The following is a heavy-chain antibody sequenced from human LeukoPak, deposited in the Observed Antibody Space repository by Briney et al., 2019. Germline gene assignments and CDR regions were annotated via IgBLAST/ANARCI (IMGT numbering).Heavy chain of an antibody. D-gene: IGHD2-2*01. CDR3: ASRYCSSTSCPEVDY. CDR2: INPNSGGT. V-gene: IGHV1-2*02. CDR1: GYTFTGYY. J-gene: IGHJ4*02. Sequence: ASVKVSCKASGYTFTGYYMHWVRQAPGQGLEWMGWINPNSGGTNYAQKFQGRVTMTRDTSISTAYMELSRLRSDDTAVYYCASRYCSSTSCPEVDYWDQGTLVTVSS.